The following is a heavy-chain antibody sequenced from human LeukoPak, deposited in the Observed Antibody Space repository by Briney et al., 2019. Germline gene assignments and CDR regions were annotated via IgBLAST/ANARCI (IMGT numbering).Heavy chain of an antibody. CDR1: GFTFSSYS. V-gene: IGHV3-23*01. Sequence: GGSLRLSCAASGFTFSSYSMNWVRQAPGKGLEWVSAISGSGGSTYYADSVKGRFTISRDNSKNTLYLQMNSLRAEDTAVYYCAKGSGSSGYYYRYYFDYWGQGTLVTVSS. J-gene: IGHJ4*02. CDR3: AKGSGSSGYYYRYYFDY. CDR2: ISGSGGST. D-gene: IGHD3-22*01.